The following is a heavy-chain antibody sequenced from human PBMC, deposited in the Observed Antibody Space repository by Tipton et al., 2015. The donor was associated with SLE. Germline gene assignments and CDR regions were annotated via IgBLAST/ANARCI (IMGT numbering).Heavy chain of an antibody. CDR1: GFTFSNYG. CDR2: IWYDGSNK. Sequence: SLRLSCAASGFTFSNYGMHWVRQAPGKGLEWVAVIWYDGSNKYYADSVKGRFTISRDNSKNTLYLQMNSLRAEDTAIYYCAREANYYYYGMDVWGQGTTVTVSS. CDR3: AREANYYYYGMDV. V-gene: IGHV3-33*01. J-gene: IGHJ6*02.